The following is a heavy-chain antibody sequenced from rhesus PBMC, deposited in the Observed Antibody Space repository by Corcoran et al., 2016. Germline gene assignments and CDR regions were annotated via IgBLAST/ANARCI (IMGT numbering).Heavy chain of an antibody. V-gene: IGHV4-80*01. J-gene: IGHJ6*01. CDR2: INGNSDST. CDR3: AGLSTGRWVLTAPHYGLDS. CDR1: GGTISSGYW. D-gene: IGHD2-15*01. Sequence: QVQLQESGPGVVKPSETLSLTCAVSGGTISSGYWWNWIRKPPGKGLEGIGEINGNSDSTNYNPPLKRRVTISKDASKTQFSRKLSSVTAADTAVYYCAGLSTGRWVLTAPHYGLDSWGQGVVVTVSS.